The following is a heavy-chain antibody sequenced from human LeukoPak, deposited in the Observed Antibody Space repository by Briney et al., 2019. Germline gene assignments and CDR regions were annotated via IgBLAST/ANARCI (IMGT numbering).Heavy chain of an antibody. CDR1: GGTFSSYA. CDR3: AMTGFAGYFDY. J-gene: IGHJ4*02. D-gene: IGHD3-10*01. V-gene: IGHV1-69*04. Sequence: SVKLSCKASGGTFSSYAISWVRQAPGQGLEWMGRRVPILGIANYAQKFQGRVTITADKSTSTAYMELSSLRSEDTAVYYCAMTGFAGYFDYWGQGTLVTVSS. CDR2: RVPILGIA.